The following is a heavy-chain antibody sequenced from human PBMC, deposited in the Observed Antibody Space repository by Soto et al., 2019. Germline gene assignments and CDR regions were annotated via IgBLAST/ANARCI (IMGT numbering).Heavy chain of an antibody. V-gene: IGHV3-49*03. Sequence: GGSLRLSCTASGFTFGGYAMTWFRQAPGKGLEWVGFIRSKAYGGTTEYAASVKGRFTISRDDSKSIAYLQMNSLKTDDTAVYNCTTLPIYSSSYHYYMDVSGKGTTVTVSS. CDR3: TTLPIYSSSYHYYMDV. D-gene: IGHD6-13*01. CDR1: GFTFGGYA. CDR2: IRSKAYGGTT. J-gene: IGHJ6*03.